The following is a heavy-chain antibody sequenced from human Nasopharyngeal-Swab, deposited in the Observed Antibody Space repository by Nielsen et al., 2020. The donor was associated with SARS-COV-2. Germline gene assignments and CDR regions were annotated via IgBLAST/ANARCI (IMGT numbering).Heavy chain of an antibody. CDR3: ARERDYGDYAVFDY. Sequence: GESLKISCAASGFTVSSNYMSWVRQAPGKGLEWVSVIYSGGSTYYADSVKGGFTVSRDNSKNTLYLQMNSLRAEDTAVYYCARERDYGDYAVFDYWGQGTLVTVSS. CDR2: IYSGGST. D-gene: IGHD4-17*01. J-gene: IGHJ4*02. V-gene: IGHV3-66*01. CDR1: GFTVSSNY.